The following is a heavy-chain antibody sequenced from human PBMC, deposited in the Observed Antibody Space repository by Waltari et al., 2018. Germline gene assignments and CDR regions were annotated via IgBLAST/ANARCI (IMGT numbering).Heavy chain of an antibody. Sequence: QLQLQESGPGLVKPPETLSLTCTVSGGSIRTRRYYWGWIRQPPGKGLEWIGSVYYSGAAYYSPSLKSRVTILVDTSKNQFSLTLSSVTVADTAVYYCGRYSTYPDVCLDPWGQGTLVTVSP. D-gene: IGHD3-16*02. CDR2: VYYSGAA. V-gene: IGHV4-39*07. CDR1: GGSIRTRRYY. CDR3: GRYSTYPDVCLDP. J-gene: IGHJ5*02.